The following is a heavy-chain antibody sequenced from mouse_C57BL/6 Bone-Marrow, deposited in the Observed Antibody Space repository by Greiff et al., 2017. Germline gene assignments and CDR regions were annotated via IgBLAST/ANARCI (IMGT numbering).Heavy chain of an antibody. CDR2: IYPRSGNT. Sequence: VKLMESGAELARPGASVKLSCKASGYTFTSYGISWVKQRTGQGLEWIGEIYPRSGNTYYNEKFKGKATLTADKSSSTAYMELRSLTSEDTAVYFCARCPWFAYWGQGTLGTVSA. CDR1: GYTFTSYG. CDR3: ARCPWFAY. J-gene: IGHJ3*01. V-gene: IGHV1-81*01.